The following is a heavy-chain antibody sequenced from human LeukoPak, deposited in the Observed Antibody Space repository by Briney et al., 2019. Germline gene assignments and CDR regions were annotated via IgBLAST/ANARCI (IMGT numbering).Heavy chain of an antibody. D-gene: IGHD6-19*01. V-gene: IGHV3-33*01. CDR2: IWYDGSND. CDR1: RFNFGSDA. CDR3: ARDPSGSGWSLNN. J-gene: IGHJ4*02. Sequence: GRSLRLSCTASRFNFGSDAMHWVRQAPGKGLEWVAFIWYDGSNDHYADSVKGRFTISRDNSKNTVCLQMNSLRVEDTAVYYCARDPSGSGWSLNNWGQGTLVTVSS.